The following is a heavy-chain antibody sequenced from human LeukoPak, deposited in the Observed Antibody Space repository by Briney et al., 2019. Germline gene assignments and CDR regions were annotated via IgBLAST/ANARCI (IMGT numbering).Heavy chain of an antibody. CDR1: GGSISSYY. CDR2: IYRSGST. D-gene: IGHD5-12*01. Sequence: TSETLSLTCTVSGGSISSYYWSWIRQPPGEGLEWIGEIYRSGSTNYNPSLKSRVTISVDKSKNQFSLKLSSVTAADTAMYYCARYRGASGYHFDYWGQGTLVTVSS. J-gene: IGHJ4*02. CDR3: ARYRGASGYHFDY. V-gene: IGHV4-59*12.